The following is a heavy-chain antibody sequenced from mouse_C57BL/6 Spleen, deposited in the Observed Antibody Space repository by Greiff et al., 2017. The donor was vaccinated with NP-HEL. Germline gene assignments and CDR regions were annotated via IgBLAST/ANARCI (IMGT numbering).Heavy chain of an antibody. CDR3: ARWGSSGYSWFAY. Sequence: QVQLQQPGAELVKPGASVKLSCKASGYTFTSYWMHWVKQRPGRGLEWIGRIDPNSGGTKYNEKFKSKATLTVDKPSSTAYMQLSSLTSEDSASYYCARWGSSGYSWFAYWGQGTLVTVSA. CDR1: GYTFTSYW. D-gene: IGHD3-2*02. V-gene: IGHV1-72*01. CDR2: IDPNSGGT. J-gene: IGHJ3*01.